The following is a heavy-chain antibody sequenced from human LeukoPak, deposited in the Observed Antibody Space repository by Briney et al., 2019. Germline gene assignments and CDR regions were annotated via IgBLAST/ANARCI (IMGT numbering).Heavy chain of an antibody. CDR2: IYYSGST. D-gene: IGHD1-26*01. CDR3: ASIFSGSYYGDY. J-gene: IGHJ4*02. V-gene: IGHV4-59*01. CDR1: GGSISSYY. Sequence: SETLSLTCTVSGGSISSYYWSWIRQPPGKGLEWIGYIYYSGSTNYNPSLKSRVTISVDTSKNQFSLKLSSVTAADTAVYYCASIFSGSYYGDYWGQGTLVTVSS.